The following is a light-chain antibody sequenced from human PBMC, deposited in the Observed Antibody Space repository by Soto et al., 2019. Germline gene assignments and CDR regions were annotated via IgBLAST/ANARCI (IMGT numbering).Light chain of an antibody. CDR2: AAS. CDR3: QQYYSYPPT. Sequence: AIRMTQSPSSLSASTGDRVTITCRASQGISSYLAWYQQTPGTAPKLLIYAASTLQSGVPSRFSGSGSGTDFTLTISCLQSEDFATYYCQQYYSYPPTFGQGTKVDIK. CDR1: QGISSY. J-gene: IGKJ1*01. V-gene: IGKV1-8*01.